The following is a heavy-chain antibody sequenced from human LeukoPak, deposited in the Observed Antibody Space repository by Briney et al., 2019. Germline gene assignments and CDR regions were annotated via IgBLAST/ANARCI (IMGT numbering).Heavy chain of an antibody. CDR1: GFTFDDYG. D-gene: IGHD2-8*01. Sequence: PGGSLRLSCAASGFTFDDYGMSWVRQAPGKGLEWVSGINWNGGSTGYADSVKGRFTISRDNAKNSLYLQMNSLRAEDTALYYCARVRGYCTNGVCHFDYWGQGTLVTVSS. V-gene: IGHV3-20*04. CDR3: ARVRGYCTNGVCHFDY. J-gene: IGHJ4*02. CDR2: INWNGGST.